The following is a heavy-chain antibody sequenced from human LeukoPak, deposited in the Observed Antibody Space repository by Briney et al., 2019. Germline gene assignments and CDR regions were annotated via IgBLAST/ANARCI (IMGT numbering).Heavy chain of an antibody. D-gene: IGHD6-13*01. Sequence: GGSLRLSCAASGFTFDDYAMHWVRQAPGKGLEWVSSISWNSGNMDYADSVKGRFTISRDNAKNTLYLQMNSLRSDDTAVYYCARVGNVRIAAAGLPSGPYIWGQGTMVTVSS. V-gene: IGHV3-9*01. CDR1: GFTFDDYA. J-gene: IGHJ3*02. CDR3: ARVGNVRIAAAGLPSGPYI. CDR2: ISWNSGNM.